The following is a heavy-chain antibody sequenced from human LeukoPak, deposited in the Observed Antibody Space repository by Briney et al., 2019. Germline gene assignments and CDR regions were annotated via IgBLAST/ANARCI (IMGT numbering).Heavy chain of an antibody. V-gene: IGHV3-23*01. CDR3: AKLVDRNYFDY. Sequence: GGSLRVSCVASGFTFRSYVMSWVRQAPGKGLEWVSAISGSGDSPSYADSVKGRATISRDNSKNTLYLQMSSLRAEDTAVYYCAKLVDRNYFDYWGQGTLVTVSS. CDR2: ISGSGDSP. D-gene: IGHD2-8*02. J-gene: IGHJ4*02. CDR1: GFTFRSYV.